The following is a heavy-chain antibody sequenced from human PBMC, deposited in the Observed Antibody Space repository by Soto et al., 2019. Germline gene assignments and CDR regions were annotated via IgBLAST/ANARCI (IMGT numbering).Heavy chain of an antibody. V-gene: IGHV4-59*12. CDR2: IYYSGTT. D-gene: IGHD1-1*01. CDR3: AGGGRNRGSWKLDY. Sequence: SETLSLTCTVSGGSISSYYWSWIRQPPGKGLEWIGYIYYSGTTNYNPSLKSRVTISVDTSKNQFSLKLNSLTAADTAVYYCAGGGRNRGSWKLDYWGLGTLVPVSS. J-gene: IGHJ4*02. CDR1: GGSISSYY.